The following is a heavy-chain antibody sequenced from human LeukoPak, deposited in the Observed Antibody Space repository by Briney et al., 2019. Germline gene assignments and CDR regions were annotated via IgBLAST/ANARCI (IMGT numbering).Heavy chain of an antibody. J-gene: IGHJ3*02. D-gene: IGHD4-23*01. Sequence: GGSLRLSCAASGFSFSSYAMSWVRQAPGKGLEWVSAISGSGGSTYYADPVKGRFTISRDNSKNLYLQMNSLRAEDTALYYCAKGTLGYGGNTNAFDIWGQGTMVTVSS. CDR2: ISGSGGST. CDR1: GFSFSSYA. CDR3: AKGTLGYGGNTNAFDI. V-gene: IGHV3-23*01.